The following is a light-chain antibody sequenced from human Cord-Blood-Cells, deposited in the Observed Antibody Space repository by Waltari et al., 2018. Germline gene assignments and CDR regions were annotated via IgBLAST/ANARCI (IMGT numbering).Light chain of an antibody. V-gene: IGKV1-33*01. J-gene: IGKJ1*01. CDR2: DAS. CDR1: QDISNY. CDR3: QQYDNLPWT. Sequence: DIQMTQSPSSLSASVGDRVTITCQASQDISNYLNWYQEKPGKAPKLLIYDASNLETGVPSRFSGRGSWTDFTFTISSLQPEDIATYYCQQYDNLPWTFGQGTKVEIK.